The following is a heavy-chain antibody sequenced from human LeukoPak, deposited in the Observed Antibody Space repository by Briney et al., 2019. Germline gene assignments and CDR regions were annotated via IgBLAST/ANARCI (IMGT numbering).Heavy chain of an antibody. J-gene: IGHJ4*02. V-gene: IGHV3-21*03. CDR3: AIVLSMVGEYVEY. CDR1: GFTFSSYN. Sequence: PGGSLILSCAASGFTFSSYNMIWVRQPPGKGLEWVVSISSSSDYIYYADSVRGRFTRSRDNSKVSLYLQMSSGRDEDTAVYYCAIVLSMVGEYVEYWGQGTLVTVSS. D-gene: IGHD3-10*01. CDR2: ISSSSDYI.